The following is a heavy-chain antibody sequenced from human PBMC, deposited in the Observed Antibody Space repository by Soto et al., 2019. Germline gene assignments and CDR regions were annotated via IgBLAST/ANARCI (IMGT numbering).Heavy chain of an antibody. D-gene: IGHD3-3*01. J-gene: IGHJ6*02. CDR2: IYYSGST. CDR3: ASLSDGRPFGGMDV. V-gene: IGHV4-31*03. CDR1: GGSIISGGYY. Sequence: SETLSLTCTVSGGSIISGGYYWSWIRQHPGKGLEWIGYIYYSGSTYYNPSLKSRVTISVDTSKNQFSLKLSSVTAADTAVYYCASLSDGRPFGGMDVWGQGTTVTVSS.